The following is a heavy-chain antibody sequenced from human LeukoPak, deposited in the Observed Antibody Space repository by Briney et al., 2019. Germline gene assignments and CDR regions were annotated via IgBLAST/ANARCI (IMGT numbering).Heavy chain of an antibody. D-gene: IGHD3-9*01. CDR2: ISGSGART. Sequence: GGSLRLSCAASGFTFSIYAMSWVRQAPGKGLECVSAISGSGARTDYADSVKGRFTISRDNSKNTTYLQMINLRVEDTAVYYCAKPATFYDSLTGYDYWGQGTLVTVSS. V-gene: IGHV3-23*01. J-gene: IGHJ4*02. CDR3: AKPATFYDSLTGYDY. CDR1: GFTFSIYA.